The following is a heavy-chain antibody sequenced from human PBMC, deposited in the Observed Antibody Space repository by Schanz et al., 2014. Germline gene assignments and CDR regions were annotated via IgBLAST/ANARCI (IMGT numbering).Heavy chain of an antibody. CDR1: GDSISSTSYY. CDR2: IYYSGST. CDR3: ARLWGGWRIPDY. D-gene: IGHD6-19*01. V-gene: IGHV4-39*01. J-gene: IGHJ4*02. Sequence: QLQMQESGPGLVKPSETLSLTCSVSGDSISSTSYYWGWIRQPPGKGLEWIGSIYYSGSTYYNASLKSRAPIPVDPSKNHSSLKLNSVTAADSAVYYCARLWGGWRIPDYWGQGTLVTVSS.